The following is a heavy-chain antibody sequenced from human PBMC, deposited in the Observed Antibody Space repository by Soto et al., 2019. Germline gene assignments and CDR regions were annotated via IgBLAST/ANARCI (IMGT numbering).Heavy chain of an antibody. CDR2: IYHSGST. CDR3: ARVPYVYAATNNWFDP. CDR1: GGSISSSNW. J-gene: IGHJ5*02. V-gene: IGHV4-4*02. Sequence: LSLTCAVSGGSISSSNWWSWVRQPPGKGLEWIGEIYHSGSTNYNPSLKSRVTISVDKSKNQFSLKLSSVTAADTAVYYCARVPYVYAATNNWFDPWGQGTLVTVSS. D-gene: IGHD2-15*01.